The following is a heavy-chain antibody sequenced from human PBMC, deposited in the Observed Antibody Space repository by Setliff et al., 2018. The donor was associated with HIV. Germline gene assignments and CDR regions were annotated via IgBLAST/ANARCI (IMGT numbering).Heavy chain of an antibody. CDR1: GGTFSSYA. V-gene: IGHV1-69*10. Sequence: SVKVSCKASGGTFSSYAISWVRQAPGQGLEWMGGIIPILGIANYAQKFQGRVTITADESTSTAYMELSSLRTEDTAVYYCAGDVWGGYRSFGYWGQGTLVTVSS. J-gene: IGHJ4*02. CDR3: AGDVWGGYRSFGY. D-gene: IGHD3-16*02. CDR2: IIPILGIA.